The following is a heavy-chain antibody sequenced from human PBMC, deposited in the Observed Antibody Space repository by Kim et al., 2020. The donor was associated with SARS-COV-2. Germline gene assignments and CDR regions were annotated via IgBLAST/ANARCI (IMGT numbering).Heavy chain of an antibody. Sequence: GGSLRLSCAVSGFTFSSYSMNWVRQAPGKGLEWVSSISSSNSYIYYADSVKGRFTISRDNAKNSLYLQMNSLRAEDTAVYYCARDLPGLVYYYYYYGMDVWGQGTTVTVSS. J-gene: IGHJ6*02. CDR3: ARDLPGLVYYYYYYGMDV. CDR2: ISSSNSYI. CDR1: GFTFSSYS. V-gene: IGHV3-21*06. D-gene: IGHD2-2*01.